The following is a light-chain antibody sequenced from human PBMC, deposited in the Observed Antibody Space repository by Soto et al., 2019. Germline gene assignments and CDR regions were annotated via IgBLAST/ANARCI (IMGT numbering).Light chain of an antibody. CDR1: NSDVGGYNY. CDR3: SSYTSSTTLYV. CDR2: AVT. J-gene: IGLJ1*01. V-gene: IGLV2-14*01. Sequence: QSALTQPASVSGSPGQSITISCTGTNSDVGGYNYVSWYQQHPGKAPKLMIYAVTNRPSGVSNRFSGSKSGNTASLTISGLQAEDEADYYCSSYTSSTTLYVFGTGTKVTVL.